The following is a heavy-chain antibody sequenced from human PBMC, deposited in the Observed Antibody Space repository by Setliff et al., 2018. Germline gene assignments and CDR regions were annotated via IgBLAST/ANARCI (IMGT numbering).Heavy chain of an antibody. J-gene: IGHJ5*02. D-gene: IGHD3-10*01. V-gene: IGHV3-53*01. CDR2: IYNQGNT. Sequence: GGSLRLSCVVSGITVSNNFWSWVRQAPGKGLEWVSVIYNQGNTYYAESVKGRFTISRDISKSTLYLQMNSLRAEDTAVYYCARDRGGTNPWFDPWGQGTLVTVSS. CDR3: ARDRGGTNPWFDP. CDR1: GITVSNNF.